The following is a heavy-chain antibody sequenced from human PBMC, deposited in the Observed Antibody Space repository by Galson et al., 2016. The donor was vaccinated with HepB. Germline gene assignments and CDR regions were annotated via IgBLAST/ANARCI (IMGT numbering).Heavy chain of an antibody. V-gene: IGHV2-5*02. CDR3: ARRRSTSYYFDL. CDR2: VYWDDER. Sequence: PALVKPTQTLTLTCTFSGFSLNTPAVGVGWIRQPPGKALEWLALVYWDDERRYSPSLKSRLIIYKDTSENQVVLTMTNVDPVDTATYYCARRRSTSYYFDLWGQGIRVTVSS. CDR1: GFSLNTPAVG. D-gene: IGHD6-6*01. J-gene: IGHJ4*02.